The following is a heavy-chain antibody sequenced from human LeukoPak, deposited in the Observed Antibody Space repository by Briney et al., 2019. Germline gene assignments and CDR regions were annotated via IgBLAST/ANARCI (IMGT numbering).Heavy chain of an antibody. Sequence: ASVNVSCKASGYTFTGYYMHWVRQAPGQGLEWMGWINPNSGGTNYAQKFQGRVTMTRDTSISTAYMELSRLRSDDTAVYYCASEAVYSSGWTFDYWGQGTLVTVSS. J-gene: IGHJ4*02. CDR2: INPNSGGT. D-gene: IGHD6-19*01. CDR1: GYTFTGYY. CDR3: ASEAVYSSGWTFDY. V-gene: IGHV1-2*02.